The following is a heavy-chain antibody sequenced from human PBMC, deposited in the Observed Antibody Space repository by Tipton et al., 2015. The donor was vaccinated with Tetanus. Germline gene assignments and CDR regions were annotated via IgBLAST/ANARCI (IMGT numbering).Heavy chain of an antibody. CDR2: VSFDGSKE. D-gene: IGHD5-12*01. CDR1: ELTFSGHG. V-gene: IGHV3-30*18. Sequence: SLRLSCAGSELTFSGHGMFWVRLPPGKGLEWVAFVSFDGSKEDYSDSVKGRFSISRDNSKKTMYLQMNSLRAEDTAVYYCAKVSGFSGYGSGYWGQGTLVTVSS. J-gene: IGHJ4*02. CDR3: AKVSGFSGYGSGY.